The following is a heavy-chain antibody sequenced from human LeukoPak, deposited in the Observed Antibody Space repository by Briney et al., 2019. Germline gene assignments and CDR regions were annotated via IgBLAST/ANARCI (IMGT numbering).Heavy chain of an antibody. D-gene: IGHD3-22*01. Sequence: ASVKVSCKASGYTFTSYGISWVRQAPGQGLEWMGWVSAYNGYTNYAQKLQGRVTMTTDTSTSTAYMELSSLRSEDTAVYYCARDVNYYDSSGSLGWFDPWGQGTLVTVSS. CDR2: VSAYNGYT. CDR3: ARDVNYYDSSGSLGWFDP. V-gene: IGHV1-18*01. J-gene: IGHJ5*02. CDR1: GYTFTSYG.